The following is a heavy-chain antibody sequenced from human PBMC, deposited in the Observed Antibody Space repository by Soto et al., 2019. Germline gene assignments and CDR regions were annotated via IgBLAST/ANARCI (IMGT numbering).Heavy chain of an antibody. CDR1: GGTFSSYA. CDR2: IIPIFGTA. D-gene: IGHD3-22*01. Sequence: QVQLVQSGAEVKKPGSSVKVSCKASGGTFSSYAISWVRQAPGQGLEWMGGIIPIFGTANYAQKFQGRVTITADESTSTAYMELSSLRSEDTAVYYCARETTPAYYSDSCGYYVFGYWGQGTLVTVSS. J-gene: IGHJ4*02. CDR3: ARETTPAYYSDSCGYYVFGY. V-gene: IGHV1-69*01.